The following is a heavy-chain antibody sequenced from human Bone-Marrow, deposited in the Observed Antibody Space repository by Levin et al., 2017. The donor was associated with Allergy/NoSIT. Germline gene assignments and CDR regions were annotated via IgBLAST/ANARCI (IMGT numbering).Heavy chain of an antibody. CDR1: GFSFRSYG. J-gene: IGHJ5*02. D-gene: IGHD3-9*01. V-gene: IGHV3-30*18. CDR3: AKSPTLTGYYEWFDP. Sequence: LSLTRAASGFSFRSYGMHWVRPAPGKGLEWVGLISYDGDFTFYGDSVKGRFTISRDNSNNTLFLQMDSVSAEDTAIYYCAKSPTLTGYYEWFDPWGQGTLVTVSS. CDR2: ISYDGDFT.